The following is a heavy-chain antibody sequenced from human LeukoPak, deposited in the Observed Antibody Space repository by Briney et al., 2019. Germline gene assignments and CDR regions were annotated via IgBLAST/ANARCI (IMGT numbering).Heavy chain of an antibody. Sequence: GASVKASYNASEHTVTGYYIHWWRQAPRHRLEWLGRINPNNGDTNYAQEFQSRVTVTRDTSTSIVYMELRRLRSDDTAVYYCARDLKYQLLLGWFDPWGQGSLVTVSS. J-gene: IGHJ5*02. CDR1: EHTVTGYY. CDR2: INPNNGDT. CDR3: ARDLKYQLLLGWFDP. D-gene: IGHD2-21*01. V-gene: IGHV1-2*06.